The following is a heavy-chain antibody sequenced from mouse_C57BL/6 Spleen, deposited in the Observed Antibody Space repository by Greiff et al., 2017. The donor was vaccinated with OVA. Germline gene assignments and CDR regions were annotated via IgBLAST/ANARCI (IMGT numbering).Heavy chain of an antibody. D-gene: IGHD2-3*01. V-gene: IGHV1-18*01. Sequence: EVQLQQSGPELVKPGASVKIPCKASGYTFTDYNMDWVKQSHGKSLEWIGDINPNNGGTIYNQKFKGKATLTVDKSSSTAYMELRSLTSEDTAVYYCARKGWYWYFDVWGTGTTVTVSS. CDR2: INPNNGGT. CDR3: ARKGWYWYFDV. J-gene: IGHJ1*03. CDR1: GYTFTDYN.